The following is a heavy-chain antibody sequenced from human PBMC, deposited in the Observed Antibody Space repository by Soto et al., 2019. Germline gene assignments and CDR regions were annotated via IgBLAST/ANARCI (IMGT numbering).Heavy chain of an antibody. CDR3: ARDPYHVLMVNGPNLYGMDV. CDR1: GFTFTSSA. J-gene: IGHJ6*02. Sequence: SVKVSCKASGFTFTSSAMQWVRQARGQRLEWIGWIVVGSGNTNYAQKFQERVTITRDMSTSTAYMELSSLRSEDTAVYYCARDPYHVLMVNGPNLYGMDVWGQGTTVTVSS. D-gene: IGHD2-8*01. CDR2: IVVGSGNT. V-gene: IGHV1-58*02.